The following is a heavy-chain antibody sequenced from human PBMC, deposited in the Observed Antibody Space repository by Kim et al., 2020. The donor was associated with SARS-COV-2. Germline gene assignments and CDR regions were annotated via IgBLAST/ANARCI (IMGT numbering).Heavy chain of an antibody. Sequence: RPSFQGQVTRSADKSISTAYLQWSSLKASDTAMYYCARRVYNWNFNWFDPWGQGTLVTVSS. J-gene: IGHJ5*02. D-gene: IGHD1-7*01. CDR3: ARRVYNWNFNWFDP. V-gene: IGHV5-51*01.